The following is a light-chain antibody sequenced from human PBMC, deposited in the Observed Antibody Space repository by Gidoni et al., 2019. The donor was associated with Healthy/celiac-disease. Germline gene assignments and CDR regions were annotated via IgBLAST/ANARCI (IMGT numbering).Light chain of an antibody. CDR1: QDISNY. J-gene: IGKJ2*01. V-gene: IGKV1-33*01. CDR2: DAS. CDR3: QQYDNLPRT. Sequence: DIHMTQSPSSLSASVGDRVTSTCQASQDISNYLNWYQQKPGKAPKLLIYDASNLETGVPSRFSGSGSGTDFTFTISRLQPEDIATYYCQQYDNLPRTFGQGTKLEIK.